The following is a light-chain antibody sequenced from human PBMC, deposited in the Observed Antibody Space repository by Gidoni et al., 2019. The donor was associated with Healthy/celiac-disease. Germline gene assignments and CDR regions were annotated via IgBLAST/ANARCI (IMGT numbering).Light chain of an antibody. CDR1: QDISNY. J-gene: IGKJ4*01. Sequence: DIQMTQSPSSLSASVGDRFTITCQASQDISNYLNWYQKKPGKAPKLLNYDASNLETGVPSRFSGSGSGTDFTFTSRSLQPVDIASYYWQQYYKWLTFGGGTKVEIK. V-gene: IGKV1-33*01. CDR2: DAS. CDR3: QQYYKWLT.